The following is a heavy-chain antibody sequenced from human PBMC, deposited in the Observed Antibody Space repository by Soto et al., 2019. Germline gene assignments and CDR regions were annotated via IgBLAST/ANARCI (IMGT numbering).Heavy chain of an antibody. V-gene: IGHV4-39*01. J-gene: IGHJ5*02. CDR1: GGSISSSSYY. CDR3: AGRRQLVPGGWFDP. CDR2: IYYSGST. D-gene: IGHD6-13*01. Sequence: SETLSLTCTVSGGSISSSSYYWGWIRQPPGKGLEWIGSIYYSGSTYYNPSLKSRVTISVDTSKNQFSLKLSSVTAADTAVYYCAGRRQLVPGGWFDPWGQGTLVTVSS.